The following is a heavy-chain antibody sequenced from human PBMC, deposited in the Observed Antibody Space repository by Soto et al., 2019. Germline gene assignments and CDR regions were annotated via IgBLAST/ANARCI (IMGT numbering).Heavy chain of an antibody. Sequence: QITLKESGPTLVKPTQTLTLTCSFSGFSLSTSAAGVGWIRQPPGKALEWLALIYWDEDKRYSPSLKSRLTITKDTSTNEVVLTMINMDPVDTGTYYCAHKGGRGAGMDVWGQGTTVTVSS. CDR2: IYWDEDK. D-gene: IGHD2-15*01. J-gene: IGHJ6*02. V-gene: IGHV2-5*02. CDR3: AHKGGRGAGMDV. CDR1: GFSLSTSAAG.